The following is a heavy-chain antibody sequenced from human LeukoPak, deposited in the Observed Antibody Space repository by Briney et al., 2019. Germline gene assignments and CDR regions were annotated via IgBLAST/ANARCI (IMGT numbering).Heavy chain of an antibody. CDR2: IYDSVRT. CDR1: GGSISRYY. Sequence: SETLSLTCTISGGSISRYYWSWIRQPPGEGLEWIGYIYDSVRTNYNPSLKSRVTISVDTSKNQFSLSLSSVTAADTAVYYCARETQPHSYRIYYFDYWGQGTLVTVSS. V-gene: IGHV4-59*01. D-gene: IGHD1-14*01. CDR3: ARETQPHSYRIYYFDY. J-gene: IGHJ4*02.